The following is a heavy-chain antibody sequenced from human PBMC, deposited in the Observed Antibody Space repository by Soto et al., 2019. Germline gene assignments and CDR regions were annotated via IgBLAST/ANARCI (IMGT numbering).Heavy chain of an antibody. J-gene: IGHJ5*02. CDR2: SISDVTT. CDR3: ARQLSGSWYNWFDP. Sequence: GGSLRLSCGASGFTFSDNAMTWVRQAPGKGLEWVSSISDVTTYYADSVKGRFIISRDNSKNTLYLQMSNLRGEDTARYFCARQLSGSWYNWFDPWGQGTLVTVSS. D-gene: IGHD6-13*01. CDR1: GFTFSDNA. V-gene: IGHV3-23*01.